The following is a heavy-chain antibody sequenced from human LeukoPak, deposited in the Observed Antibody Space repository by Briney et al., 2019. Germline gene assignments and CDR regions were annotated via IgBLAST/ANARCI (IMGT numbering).Heavy chain of an antibody. Sequence: SETLSLTCAVSGGSISSSNWWSWVRQPPGKGLEWIGEIYHSGSTNYNPSLKSRVTISVDKSKNQFSLKLSSVTAADTAVYYCARASGGNSDWYFDLWGRGTLVTVSS. CDR1: GGSISSSNW. CDR2: IYHSGST. V-gene: IGHV4-4*02. CDR3: ARASGGNSDWYFDL. J-gene: IGHJ2*01. D-gene: IGHD4-23*01.